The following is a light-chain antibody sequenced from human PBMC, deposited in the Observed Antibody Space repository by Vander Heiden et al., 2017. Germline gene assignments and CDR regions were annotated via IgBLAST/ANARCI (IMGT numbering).Light chain of an antibody. Sequence: YVLTQPPSVSVAPGQTARITCGGNNIGSKSVHWYQQKPGQAPVLVVYDDSDRPLGIPERFSGSNSGNMATLTISRVEAGDEADYHCQVWDSISDHPGVFGGGTKLAVL. V-gene: IGLV3-21*02. J-gene: IGLJ3*02. CDR1: NIGSKS. CDR2: DDS. CDR3: QVWDSISDHPGV.